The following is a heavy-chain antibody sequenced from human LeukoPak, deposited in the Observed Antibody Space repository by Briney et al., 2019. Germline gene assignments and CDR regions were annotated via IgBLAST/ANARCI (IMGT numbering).Heavy chain of an antibody. J-gene: IGHJ4*02. Sequence: ASVKVSCKASGYTFTGYYMHWVRQAPGQGLEWMGRINPNSGGTNYAQKFQGRVTMTRDTSISTAYMELSRLRSDDTAVSYCAREISGDGSNYFDYWGQGTLVTVSS. V-gene: IGHV1-2*06. CDR2: INPNSGGT. CDR1: GYTFTGYY. D-gene: IGHD5-12*01. CDR3: AREISGDGSNYFDY.